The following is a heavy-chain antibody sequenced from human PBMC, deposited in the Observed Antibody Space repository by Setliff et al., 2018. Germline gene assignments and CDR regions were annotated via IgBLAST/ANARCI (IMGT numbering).Heavy chain of an antibody. CDR1: GFTFSDYY. CDR2: ITSSGTTT. D-gene: IGHD5-18*01. CDR3: AKLVWLTTWYYMDV. J-gene: IGHJ6*03. V-gene: IGHV3-11*01. Sequence: PGGSLRLSCAASGFTFSDYYMSWIRQAPGKGLEWVSYITSSGTTTFYTDSVKGRFSISRDNAKNSLYLQMNSLRAEDTAVYYCAKLVWLTTWYYMDVWGKGTTVTVSS.